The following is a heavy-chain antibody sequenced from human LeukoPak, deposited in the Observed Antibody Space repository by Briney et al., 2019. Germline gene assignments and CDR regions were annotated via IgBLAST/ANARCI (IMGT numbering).Heavy chain of an antibody. Sequence: PSETLSLTCTVSGGSISSGSYYWNWVRQPARKGLEWVGHIYISGTTNYNPSLKSRVTISVDTSKNQFSLKLSSVTAADTAVYYCARNSCPSGSCYENRGYFDYWGQGTLVTVSS. CDR2: IYISGTT. V-gene: IGHV4-61*09. CDR3: ARNSCPSGSCYENRGYFDY. J-gene: IGHJ4*02. D-gene: IGHD2-15*01. CDR1: GGSISSGSYY.